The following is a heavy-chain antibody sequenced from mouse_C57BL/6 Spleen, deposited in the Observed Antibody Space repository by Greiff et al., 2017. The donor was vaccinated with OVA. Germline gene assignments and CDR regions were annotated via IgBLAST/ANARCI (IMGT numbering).Heavy chain of an antibody. CDR3: ARYQRGLDFDY. CDR1: GYTFTSYG. J-gene: IGHJ2*01. D-gene: IGHD4-1*02. Sequence: QVQLQQSGAELARPGASVKLSCKASGYTFTSYGLSWVKQRTGQGLEWIGEIFPRSGNTYYNEKFKGKATLTADKSSSTAYMELRSLTSEDSAVYFCARYQRGLDFDYWGQGTTLTVSS. V-gene: IGHV1-81*01. CDR2: IFPRSGNT.